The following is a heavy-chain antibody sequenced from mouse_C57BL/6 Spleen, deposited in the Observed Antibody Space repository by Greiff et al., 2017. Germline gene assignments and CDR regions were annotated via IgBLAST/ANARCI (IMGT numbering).Heavy chain of an antibody. CDR3: ARRWLRGYFDY. Sequence: DVHLVESGGGLVKPGGSLKLSCAASGFTFSDYGMHWVRQAPEKGLEWVAYISSGSSTNYYADTVKGRFTISRDNAKNTLFLQMTSLRSEDTAMYYFARRWLRGYFDYWGQGTTLTVSS. V-gene: IGHV5-17*01. D-gene: IGHD2-2*01. CDR1: GFTFSDYG. CDR2: ISSGSSTN. J-gene: IGHJ2*01.